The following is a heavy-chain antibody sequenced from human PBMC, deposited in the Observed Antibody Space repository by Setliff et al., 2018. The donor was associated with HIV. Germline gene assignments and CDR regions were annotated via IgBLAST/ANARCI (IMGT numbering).Heavy chain of an antibody. Sequence: PGGSLRLSCAASGIIFSNYGMHWVRQAPGKGLEWVAFIHYDGNNKLYSDSVKGRFTISRDKSTNTLYLQMNSLRLEDTAVYYCAKEGTSGWVLIDYWGQGTLVTVSS. CDR3: AKEGTSGWVLIDY. CDR2: IHYDGNNK. D-gene: IGHD2-2*01. V-gene: IGHV3-30*02. CDR1: GIIFSNYG. J-gene: IGHJ4*02.